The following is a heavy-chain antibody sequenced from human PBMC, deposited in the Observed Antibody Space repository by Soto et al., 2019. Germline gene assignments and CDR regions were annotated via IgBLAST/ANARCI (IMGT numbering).Heavy chain of an antibody. Sequence: GGSLRLSCAASGFTFSSYGMHWVRQAPGKGLEWVAVISYDGSNKYYADSVKGRFTISRDNSKNTLYLQMNSLRAEDTAVYYCAKDPGVVITLNWFDPWGQGTLVTVS. J-gene: IGHJ5*02. V-gene: IGHV3-30*18. D-gene: IGHD3-22*01. CDR2: ISYDGSNK. CDR3: AKDPGVVITLNWFDP. CDR1: GFTFSSYG.